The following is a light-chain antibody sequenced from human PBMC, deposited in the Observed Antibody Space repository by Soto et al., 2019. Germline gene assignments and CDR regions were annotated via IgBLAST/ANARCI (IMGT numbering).Light chain of an antibody. J-gene: IGKJ1*01. CDR2: DAS. V-gene: IGKV1-5*01. CDR3: QLYNSSPWT. Sequence: DIQMTQSPSTLSASVGDRVTITCRASQSISSWLAWYQQKPGKTPKLLIYDASSLESGVPSRFSGSGSGTEFTLTISSLQPDDFATYYCQLYNSSPWTFGQGTKVEIK. CDR1: QSISSW.